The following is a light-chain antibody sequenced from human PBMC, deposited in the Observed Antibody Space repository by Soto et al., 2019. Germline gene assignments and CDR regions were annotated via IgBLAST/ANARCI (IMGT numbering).Light chain of an antibody. CDR3: QQYGSSPLT. CDR2: DAS. Sequence: EIVLTQSPATLSLSPGERATLSCGASQSVTSSHLAWYQQKPGLAPRLLIYDASSRATGIPDRFSGSGSGTDFTLTISRLEREDFAVYYCQQYGSSPLTFGQGTRLEIK. CDR1: QSVTSSH. V-gene: IGKV3D-20*01. J-gene: IGKJ5*01.